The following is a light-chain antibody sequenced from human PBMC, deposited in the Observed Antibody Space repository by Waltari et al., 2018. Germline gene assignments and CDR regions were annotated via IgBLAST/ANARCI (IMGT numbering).Light chain of an antibody. CDR1: QGVSSN. CDR3: QQYNNWLALT. J-gene: IGKJ4*01. Sequence: DIVMTQSPATLSVSPVERATLSCRASQGVSSNLAWYQQQPGQAPRLLIYGASTRATGIPARFSGSGSGTEFTLTISSLQSEDFAVYYCQQYNNWLALTFGGGTKVEIK. CDR2: GAS. V-gene: IGKV3-15*01.